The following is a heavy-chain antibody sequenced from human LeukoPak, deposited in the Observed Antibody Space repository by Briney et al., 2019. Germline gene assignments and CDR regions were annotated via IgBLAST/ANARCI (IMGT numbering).Heavy chain of an antibody. Sequence: SETLSLTCTVSGGSISSGGYSWSWIRQHPGKGLEWIGYIYYSGSPYYNPSLKSRVTISVDTSKNQFSLKLSSVTAADTAVYYCARRAYSSSWSKGYYFDYWGQGTLVTVSS. CDR3: ARRAYSSSWSKGYYFDY. CDR1: GGSISSGGYS. J-gene: IGHJ4*02. V-gene: IGHV4-31*03. D-gene: IGHD6-13*01. CDR2: IYYSGSP.